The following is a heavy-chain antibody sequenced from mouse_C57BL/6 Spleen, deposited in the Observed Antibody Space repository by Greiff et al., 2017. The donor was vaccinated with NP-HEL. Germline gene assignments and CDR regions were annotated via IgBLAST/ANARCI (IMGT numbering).Heavy chain of an antibody. V-gene: IGHV1-15*01. CDR2: IDPETGGT. D-gene: IGHD2-1*01. CDR3: TRSYYGNYGDY. J-gene: IGHJ2*01. CDR1: GYTFTDYE. Sequence: QVQLKQSGAELVRPGASVTLSCKASGYTFTDYEMHWVKQTPVHGLEWIGAIDPETGGTAYNQKFKGKAILTADKSSSTAYMELRSLTSEDSAVYYCTRSYYGNYGDYWGQGTTLTVSS.